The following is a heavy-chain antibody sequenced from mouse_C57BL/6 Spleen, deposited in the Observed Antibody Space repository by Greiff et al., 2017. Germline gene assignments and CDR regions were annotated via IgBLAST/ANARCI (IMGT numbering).Heavy chain of an antibody. CDR3: ARGRGYFYY. CDR1: GYTFPGYW. Sequence: ESGAELMKPGASVKLSCKATGYTFPGYWIEWVKQRPGHGLEWIGEILPGSGSTNYNEKFKGKATFTADTSSNTAYMQLSSLTTEDSAIYYCARGRGYFYYWGQGTTLTVSS. CDR2: ILPGSGST. J-gene: IGHJ2*01. V-gene: IGHV1-9*01.